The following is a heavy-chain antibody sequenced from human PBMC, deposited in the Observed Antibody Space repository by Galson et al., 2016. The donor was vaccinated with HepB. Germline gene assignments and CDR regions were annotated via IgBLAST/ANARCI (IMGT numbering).Heavy chain of an antibody. CDR1: GGSISSSSYF. CDR2: IYYSGTT. CDR3: ARGPGTSPPEYYYALDV. V-gene: IGHV4-39*02. Sequence: SETLSLTCTVSGGSISSSSYFWAWIRQAPGEGLQWIGNIYYSGTTYYNPSLESRLTMSLDASKNHFALKLSSVTAADTAVYYCARGPGTSPPEYYYALDVWGQGTTVIVSS. D-gene: IGHD1-14*01. J-gene: IGHJ6*02.